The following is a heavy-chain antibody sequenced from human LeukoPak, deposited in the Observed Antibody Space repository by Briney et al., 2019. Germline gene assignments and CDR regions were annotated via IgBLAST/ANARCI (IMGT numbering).Heavy chain of an antibody. J-gene: IGHJ5*02. D-gene: IGHD6-13*01. CDR2: IGAYNGNT. V-gene: IGHV1-18*01. Sequence: ASVKVSCKASGYTFTSYGISWVRQAPGQGLEWMGWIGAYNGNTNYAQKLQGRVTMTTDTSTSTAYMELRSLRSDDTAVYYCARVDSTAAGSWFDPWGQGTLVTVSS. CDR1: GYTFTSYG. CDR3: ARVDSTAAGSWFDP.